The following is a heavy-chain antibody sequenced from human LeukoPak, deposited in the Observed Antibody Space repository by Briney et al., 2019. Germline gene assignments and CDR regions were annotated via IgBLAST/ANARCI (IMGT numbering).Heavy chain of an antibody. Sequence: SETLSLTCTVSGGSISSGGYYWSWIRQHPGKGLEWIGYIYYSGSTYYNLSLKSRVTISVDTSKNQFSLKLSSVTAADTAVYYCARAEHGAADYWGQGTLVTVSS. D-gene: IGHD2-15*01. J-gene: IGHJ4*02. V-gene: IGHV4-31*03. CDR3: ARAEHGAADY. CDR2: IYYSGST. CDR1: GGSISSGGYY.